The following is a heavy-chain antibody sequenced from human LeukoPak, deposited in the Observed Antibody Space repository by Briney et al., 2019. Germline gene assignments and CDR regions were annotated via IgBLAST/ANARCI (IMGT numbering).Heavy chain of an antibody. CDR2: IIPIFGTA. J-gene: IGHJ3*02. CDR1: GCTFSSYA. CDR3: ALPHSFEYAFDI. Sequence: ASLKVSCKASGCTFSSYAISWVRQAPGQGLEWMGGIIPIFGTANYAQKFQGRVTITADESTSTAYMELSSLRSEDTAVYYCALPHSFEYAFDIWGQGTMVTVSS. D-gene: IGHD2-15*01. V-gene: IGHV1-69*13.